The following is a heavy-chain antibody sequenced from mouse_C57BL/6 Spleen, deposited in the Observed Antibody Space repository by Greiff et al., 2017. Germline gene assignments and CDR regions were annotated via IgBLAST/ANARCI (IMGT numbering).Heavy chain of an antibody. J-gene: IGHJ2*01. V-gene: IGHV1-64*01. Sequence: QVQLQQPGAELVKPGASVKLSCKASGYTFTSYWMHWVKQRPGQGLEWIGMIHPNSGSTNYNEKFKSKATLTVDKSTSTAYMQLSSLTSEDSAVYYCARYGSSYNYFDYWGQGTTHTVYS. CDR2: IHPNSGST. D-gene: IGHD1-1*01. CDR3: ARYGSSYNYFDY. CDR1: GYTFTSYW.